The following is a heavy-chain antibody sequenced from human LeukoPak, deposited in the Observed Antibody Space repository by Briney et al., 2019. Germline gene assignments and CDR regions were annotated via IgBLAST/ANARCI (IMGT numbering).Heavy chain of an antibody. CDR3: AKDPATAAKYYYGSGSYTPWDV. V-gene: IGHV3-23*01. Sequence: GGSLRLSCAASGFTFASYAMSWVRQAPGKGLEWVSAFSGSGGSTYYADSVKGRFTISRDNSKNTLYLQMNSLRAEDTAVYYCAKDPATAAKYYYGSGSYTPWDVWGKGTTVTVSS. CDR1: GFTFASYA. CDR2: FSGSGGST. D-gene: IGHD3-10*01. J-gene: IGHJ6*04.